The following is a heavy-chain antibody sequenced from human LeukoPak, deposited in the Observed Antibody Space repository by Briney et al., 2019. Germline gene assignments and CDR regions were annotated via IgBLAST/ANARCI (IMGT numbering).Heavy chain of an antibody. Sequence: TGGSLRLSCASSGFTFRSYELYWVRQAPGKGREWISYISSSSTIIKYADSVRGRFTISREDARESLYLQMSSLRADDTAIYYCGASRQYVGAFDIWGQGTLVTVSS. D-gene: IGHD3-16*01. CDR1: GFTFRSYE. CDR2: ISSSSTII. V-gene: IGHV3-48*03. CDR3: GASRQYVGAFDI. J-gene: IGHJ3*02.